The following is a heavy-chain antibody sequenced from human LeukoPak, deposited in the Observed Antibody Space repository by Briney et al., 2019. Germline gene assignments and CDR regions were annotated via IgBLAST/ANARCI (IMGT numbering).Heavy chain of an antibody. CDR1: GYTFTSYY. CDR3: ARTASLTMIVVVTNQSLFDY. Sequence: ASVKVSCKASGYTFTSYYMHWVRQAPGQGLEWMGIINPSGGSTSYAQKFQGRVTITRDTSTSTVYMELSSLRSEDTAVYYCARTASLTMIVVVTNQSLFDYWGLGTLVTVSS. D-gene: IGHD3-22*01. V-gene: IGHV1-46*01. CDR2: INPSGGST. J-gene: IGHJ4*02.